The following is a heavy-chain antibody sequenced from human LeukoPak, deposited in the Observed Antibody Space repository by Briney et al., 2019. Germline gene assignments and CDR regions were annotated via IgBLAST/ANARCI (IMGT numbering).Heavy chain of an antibody. J-gene: IGHJ4*02. CDR1: GYTFTGYY. D-gene: IGHD6-13*01. CDR3: ATGASSWYWDY. Sequence: ASVKVSCKASGYTFTGYYMHWVRQAPGQGLEWMGWINPNSGGTNYEQKFQGRVTMTRDTSISTAYMELSSLRSEDTAVYYCATGASSWYWDYWGQGTLVTVSS. CDR2: INPNSGGT. V-gene: IGHV1-2*02.